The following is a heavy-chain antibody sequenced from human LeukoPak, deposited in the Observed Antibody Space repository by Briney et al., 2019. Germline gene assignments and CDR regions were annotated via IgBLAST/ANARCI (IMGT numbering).Heavy chain of an antibody. J-gene: IGHJ4*02. CDR1: GGSISSGSYS. V-gene: IGHV4-30-4*07. CDR3: ARVTSRLGVCDY. CDR2: FFYTGNT. Sequence: PSQTLSLTCAVSGGSISSGSYSWGWIRQPPGKGLEWIGYFFYTGNTYYNPSLKSRVTISVDTSKNQFSLKLRSVTAADTAVYYCARVTSRLGVCDYWGQGSLVTVSS. D-gene: IGHD2-8*01.